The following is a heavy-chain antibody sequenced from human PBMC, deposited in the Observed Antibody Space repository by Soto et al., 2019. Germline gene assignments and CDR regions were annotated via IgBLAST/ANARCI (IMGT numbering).Heavy chain of an antibody. CDR1: GFTFISYS. Sequence: GGSLRLSCAASGFTFISYSMNWVRQAPGKGLEWVSYISSSSSTIYYADSVKGRFTISRDNAKNSLYLQMNSLRDEDTAVYYCARDTPLLADYVDYYYYGMDVWGQGTTVTVSS. J-gene: IGHJ6*02. D-gene: IGHD4-17*01. CDR2: ISSSSSTI. V-gene: IGHV3-48*02. CDR3: ARDTPLLADYVDYYYYGMDV.